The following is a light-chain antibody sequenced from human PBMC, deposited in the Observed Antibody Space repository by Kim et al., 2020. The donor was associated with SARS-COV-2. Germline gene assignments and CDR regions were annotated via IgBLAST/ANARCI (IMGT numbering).Light chain of an antibody. V-gene: IGLV1-40*01. Sequence: RIPISCTGSSSNIGAGYDVHWYQQLPGTAPKLLIYVNDIRPSGVPDRFSGSKSGTSASLAITGLQAEDEADYYCQSYDNSLSGWVFGGGTQLTVL. CDR3: QSYDNSLSGWV. J-gene: IGLJ3*02. CDR1: SSNIGAGYD. CDR2: VND.